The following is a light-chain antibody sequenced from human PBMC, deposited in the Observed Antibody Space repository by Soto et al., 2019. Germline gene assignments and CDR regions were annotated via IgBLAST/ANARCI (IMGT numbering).Light chain of an antibody. CDR2: KAS. CDR3: QQHADYPIT. CDR1: HNIDTW. J-gene: IGKJ4*01. Sequence: GDTVTITCRASHNIDTWLAWFQQKAGKAPNLLISKASTLETGVPSRFSGSASGTEFTLTISSLQPDDFATYYCQQHADYPITFGGGTKVDIK. V-gene: IGKV1-5*03.